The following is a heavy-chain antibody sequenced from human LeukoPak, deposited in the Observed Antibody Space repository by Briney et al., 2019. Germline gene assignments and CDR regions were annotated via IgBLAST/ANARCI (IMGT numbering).Heavy chain of an antibody. D-gene: IGHD2-2*01. CDR1: GGSISSSSYY. V-gene: IGHV4-39*01. CDR2: IYYSGST. J-gene: IGHJ4*02. CDR3: ARVGPGAKAFDY. Sequence: SETLSLTCTVSGGSISSSSYYWGWIRQPPGKGLEWIGSIYYSGSTYYNPSLKSRVTISVDTSKNQFSLKLSSVTAADTAVYYCARVGPGAKAFDYWGQGTLVTVSS.